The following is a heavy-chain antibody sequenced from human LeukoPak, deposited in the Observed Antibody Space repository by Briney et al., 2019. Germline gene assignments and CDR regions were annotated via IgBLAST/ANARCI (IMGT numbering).Heavy chain of an antibody. CDR3: ARRWNYGRNYYIDV. V-gene: IGHV4-34*01. D-gene: IGHD1-7*01. J-gene: IGHJ6*03. CDR2: INDNGRI. Sequence: SETLSLTRAVYGGSFSNYYWSWIRQTPGKGMEWIGEINDNGRINYNPSLMSRVTVSVDTSKNQFSLRLTSVTATDTAIYYCARRWNYGRNYYIDVWGKGATVSVSS. CDR1: GGSFSNYY.